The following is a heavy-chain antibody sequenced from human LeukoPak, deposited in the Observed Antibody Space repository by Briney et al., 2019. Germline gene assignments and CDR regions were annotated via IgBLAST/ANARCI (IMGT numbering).Heavy chain of an antibody. D-gene: IGHD6-13*01. V-gene: IGHV1-2*02. Sequence: GASVNVSCKASGYTFTDYYMHWVRQAPGQGLEWMGWINPNSGGTNYAQKFQGRVTMTRDTSISTAYMELSRLRSDDTAVFYCAREEVIAAAGPTLDYWGQGGLVTVSS. CDR2: INPNSGGT. J-gene: IGHJ4*02. CDR1: GYTFTDYY. CDR3: AREEVIAAAGPTLDY.